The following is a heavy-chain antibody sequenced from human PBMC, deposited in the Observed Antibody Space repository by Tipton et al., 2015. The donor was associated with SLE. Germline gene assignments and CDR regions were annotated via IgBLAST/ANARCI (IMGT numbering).Heavy chain of an antibody. J-gene: IGHJ3*02. CDR2: ISASGGST. Sequence: GSLRLSCAASGFTFSSYAMSWVRQAPGKGLEWVSGISASGGSTYYVDSVKGRFTISRDNSKNTLYLQMNSLRVEDTAVYYCAKIAAAHTLAAFDIWGQGTMVTVSS. CDR1: GFTFSSYA. CDR3: AKIAAAHTLAAFDI. D-gene: IGHD6-13*01. V-gene: IGHV3-23*01.